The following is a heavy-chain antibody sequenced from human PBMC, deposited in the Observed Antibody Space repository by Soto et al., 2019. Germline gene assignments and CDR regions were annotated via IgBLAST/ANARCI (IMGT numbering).Heavy chain of an antibody. Sequence: QVQLVESGGGVVQPGMSLRLSCAASGYTFIRYGMHWVRQAPGKGLEWVAVIWYDGSNKYYADSVKGRFTISRDNSKNTVLLQMDSLRVEDTALYYCARDGSGGAWGWFDPWGKGTLVSVSS. V-gene: IGHV3-33*01. CDR1: GYTFIRYG. D-gene: IGHD3-10*01. CDR3: ARDGSGGAWGWFDP. CDR2: IWYDGSNK. J-gene: IGHJ5*02.